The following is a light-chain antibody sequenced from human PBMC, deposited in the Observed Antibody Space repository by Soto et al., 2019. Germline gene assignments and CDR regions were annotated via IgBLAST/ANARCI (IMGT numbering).Light chain of an antibody. CDR1: QSISSW. CDR3: QQYNSYPKT. V-gene: IGKV1-5*01. CDR2: DAS. J-gene: IGKJ1*01. Sequence: DIQMTQSPSTLSASVGDRVTITCRSSQSISSWLAWYQQKPGKAPKLLIYDASILESGVPSRFSGSGSGTEFTLTISSLQPDDFATYYCQQYNSYPKTFGQGTKV.